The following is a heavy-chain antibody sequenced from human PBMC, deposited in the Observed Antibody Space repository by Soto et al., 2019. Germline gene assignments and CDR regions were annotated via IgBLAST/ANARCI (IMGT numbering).Heavy chain of an antibody. J-gene: IGHJ4*02. CDR3: ARDRGYYDSTGFNY. CDR1: GFTFSSYW. V-gene: IGHV3-48*02. Sequence: GGSLRLSCAASGFTFSSYWMNWVRKAPGKGLEWVSYISSSGSTIYYADSVKGRFTFSRDNAKNSLFLQMNSLRDEDTPVYYCARDRGYYDSTGFNYWGQGTLVTVST. CDR2: ISSSGSTI. D-gene: IGHD3-22*01.